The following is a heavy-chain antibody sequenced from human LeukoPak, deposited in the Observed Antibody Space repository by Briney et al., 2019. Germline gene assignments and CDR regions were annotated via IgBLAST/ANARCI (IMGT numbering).Heavy chain of an antibody. V-gene: IGHV1-8*01. CDR1: GYTFTSYD. D-gene: IGHD3-10*01. CDR3: ARGSSYYYGSGSPFDY. J-gene: IGHJ4*02. CDR2: MNPNSGNT. Sequence: ASVKVSCKASGYTFTSYDINWVRQATGQGLEWMGWMNPNSGNTNYAQKLQGRVTMTTDTSTSTAYMELRSLRSDDTAVYYCARGSSYYYGSGSPFDYWGQGTLVTVSS.